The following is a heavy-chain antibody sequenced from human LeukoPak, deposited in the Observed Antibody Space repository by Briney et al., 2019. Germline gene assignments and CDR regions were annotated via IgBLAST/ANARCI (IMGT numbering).Heavy chain of an antibody. D-gene: IGHD5-24*01. J-gene: IGHJ3*01. CDR3: AREGGPIRDGPFDL. CDR2: MDTNNGAT. V-gene: IGHV1-2*02. Sequence: ASVKVSCKASGYTFTGFYLHWVRQAPGQGLEWMGWMDTNNGATNYAQNFQGRVTMTRHTSISTASLELSSLRSDDTAVYYCAREGGPIRDGPFDLWGQGTMVTVSS. CDR1: GYTFTGFY.